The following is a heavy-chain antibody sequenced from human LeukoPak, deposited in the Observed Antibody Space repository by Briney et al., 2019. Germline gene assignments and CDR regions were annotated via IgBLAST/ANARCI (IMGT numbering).Heavy chain of an antibody. Sequence: GGSLRLSCTASGFTFSSYWMTWVRQAPGKGLEWVANIKQVGSEKYYVDSVKGRFTVSRDNAMNSLYLQMNSLRAEDTAVYFCATPVGGIWSFDYWGQGTLVTVSS. J-gene: IGHJ4*02. CDR2: IKQVGSEK. V-gene: IGHV3-7*01. CDR3: ATPVGGIWSFDY. CDR1: GFTFSSYW. D-gene: IGHD6-13*01.